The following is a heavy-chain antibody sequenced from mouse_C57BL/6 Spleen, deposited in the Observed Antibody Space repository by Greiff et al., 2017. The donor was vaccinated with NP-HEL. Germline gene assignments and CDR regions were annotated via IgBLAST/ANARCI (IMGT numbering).Heavy chain of an antibody. CDR3: ARGAGNYAMDY. Sequence: EVQVVESEGGLVQPGSSMKLSCTASGFTFSDYYMAWVRQVPEKGLEWVANINYDGSSTYYLDSLKSRFIISRDNAKNILFLQMSSLKSEDTATYYCARGAGNYAMDYWGQGTSVTVSS. CDR1: GFTFSDYY. D-gene: IGHD3-3*01. V-gene: IGHV5-16*01. J-gene: IGHJ4*01. CDR2: INYDGSST.